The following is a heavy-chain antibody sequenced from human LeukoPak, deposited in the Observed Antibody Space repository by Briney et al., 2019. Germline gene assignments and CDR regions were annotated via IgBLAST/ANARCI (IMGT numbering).Heavy chain of an antibody. CDR2: ISACNGNT. CDR1: GSTFTGYG. Sequence: ASVKVSCKASGSTFTGYGISWVRQAPGQGLEWMGWISACNGNTNYAQKLQGRVTMTTDTSTSTAYMELRSLRSDDTAVYYCARDSYCSSTSCYNLRVYYYGMDVWGQGTTVTVSS. CDR3: ARDSYCSSTSCYNLRVYYYGMDV. D-gene: IGHD2-2*02. J-gene: IGHJ6*02. V-gene: IGHV1-18*01.